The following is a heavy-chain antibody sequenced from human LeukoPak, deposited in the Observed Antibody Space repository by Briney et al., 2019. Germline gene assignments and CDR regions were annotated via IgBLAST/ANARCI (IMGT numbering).Heavy chain of an antibody. D-gene: IGHD4-17*01. CDR3: TKFDYAAFEY. CDR2: VKSKTNGGTI. V-gene: IGHV3-15*01. CDR1: GFTFSNAW. J-gene: IGHJ4*02. Sequence: PGGSLRLSCAASGFTFSNAWMSWVRQAPGKGLEWVGRVKSKTNGGTIDYAAPVKGSFTISRDDSKNTLYLQMNSLKTEDTAVYYCTKFDYAAFEYWGQGALVTVSS.